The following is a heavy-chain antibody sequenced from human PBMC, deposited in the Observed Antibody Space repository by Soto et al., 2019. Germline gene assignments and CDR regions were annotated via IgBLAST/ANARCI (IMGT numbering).Heavy chain of an antibody. CDR2: INGDNGNT. V-gene: IGHV1-3*01. J-gene: IGHJ5*02. Sequence: ASLKVSCKASGYIFASYAMHWVRQAPGQRLEGMGRINGDNGNTKYSQKFQGRVTITRDTPASTVYMELSSLTSEDTAVYYCARDRGYCSGGSCPKWFDPWG. D-gene: IGHD2-15*01. CDR3: ARDRGYCSGGSCPKWFDP. CDR1: GYIFASYA.